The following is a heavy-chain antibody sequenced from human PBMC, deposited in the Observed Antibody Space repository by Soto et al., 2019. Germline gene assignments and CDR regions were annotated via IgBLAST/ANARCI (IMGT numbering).Heavy chain of an antibody. D-gene: IGHD4-4*01. Sequence: ASVKVSCKASGYTFTSYDMHWVRQAPGQGLEWMGIINPSGGSTSYAQKFQGRVTMTRDTSTSTVYMELSSLRSEDTAVYYCARAYSARGDAFDIWGQGTMVTVSS. CDR1: GYTFTSYD. V-gene: IGHV1-46*03. CDR3: ARAYSARGDAFDI. J-gene: IGHJ3*02. CDR2: INPSGGST.